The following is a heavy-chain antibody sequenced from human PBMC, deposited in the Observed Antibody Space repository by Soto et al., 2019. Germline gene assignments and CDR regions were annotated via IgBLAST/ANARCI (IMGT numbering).Heavy chain of an antibody. J-gene: IGHJ6*02. CDR3: AKGVALTGLFGIDV. CDR1: GFTFTSYG. CDR2: ISYDGSNN. V-gene: IGHV3-30*18. Sequence: GGTLRLSCAASGFTFTSYGMHWVRQAPGTGLEWVAVISYDGSNNYYADSVKGRFTISRDNSKNTLYLQMNSLRAEDTAVYYWAKGVALTGLFGIDVWGQGTTVTVSS. D-gene: IGHD3-9*01.